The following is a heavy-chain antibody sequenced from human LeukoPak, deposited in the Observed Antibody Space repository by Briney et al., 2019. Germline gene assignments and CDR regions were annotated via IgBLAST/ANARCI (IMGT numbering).Heavy chain of an antibody. Sequence: GGTLTLSCAASGFTFSSYGMSWVRQAPGKGLEWVSSISGSGGSTYYADSVKGRFTISRDNSKNTLYLQMNSLRAKDTAVYCCARHALYDFWSGYRNWGQGTLVTVSS. J-gene: IGHJ4*02. D-gene: IGHD3-3*01. CDR1: GFTFSSYG. CDR3: ARHALYDFWSGYRN. CDR2: ISGSGGST. V-gene: IGHV3-23*01.